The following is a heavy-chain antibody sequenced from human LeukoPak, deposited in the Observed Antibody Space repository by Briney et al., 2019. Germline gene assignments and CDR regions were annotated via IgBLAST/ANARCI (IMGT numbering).Heavy chain of an antibody. J-gene: IGHJ4*02. CDR1: GGTFSSYA. D-gene: IGHD4-11*01. Sequence: SMKVSCKASGGTFSSYAISWVRQAPGQGLEWMGGIIPIFGTANYAQKFQGRVTITADESTSTAYMELSSLRSEDTAVYYCARGDDYSNYLVYWGQGTLVTVSS. CDR3: ARGDDYSNYLVY. CDR2: IIPIFGTA. V-gene: IGHV1-69*13.